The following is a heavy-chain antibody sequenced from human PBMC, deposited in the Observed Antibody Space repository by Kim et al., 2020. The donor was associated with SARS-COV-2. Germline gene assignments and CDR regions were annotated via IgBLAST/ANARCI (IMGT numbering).Heavy chain of an antibody. D-gene: IGHD1-26*01. J-gene: IGHJ6*02. Sequence: ASVKVSCKASGYTFTGYYMHWVRQAPGQGLEWMGWINPNSGGTNYAQKFQGWVTMTRDTSISTAYMELSRLRSDDTAVYYCARERSEGSGSYSYGMDVWCQGTTVTVSS. V-gene: IGHV1-2*04. CDR1: GYTFTGYY. CDR2: INPNSGGT. CDR3: ARERSEGSGSYSYGMDV.